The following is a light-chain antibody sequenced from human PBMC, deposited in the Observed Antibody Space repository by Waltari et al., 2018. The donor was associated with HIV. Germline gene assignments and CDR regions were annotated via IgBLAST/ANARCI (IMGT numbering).Light chain of an antibody. CDR3: AAWDDSLNGYV. CDR1: SSHIGSNA. V-gene: IGLV1-44*01. Sequence: QSVLTQPPSASATPGQRVTISCSGSSSHIGSNAINWYQQLPGTAPKLLIYSNNQRPSGVPDRFSGSKSGSSASLAISGLQSEDEADYYCAAWDDSLNGYVFGTGTKVTVL. J-gene: IGLJ1*01. CDR2: SNN.